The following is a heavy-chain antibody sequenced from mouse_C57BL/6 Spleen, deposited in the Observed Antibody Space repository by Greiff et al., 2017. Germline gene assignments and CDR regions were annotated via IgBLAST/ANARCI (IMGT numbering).Heavy chain of an antibody. D-gene: IGHD3-2*02. CDR1: GYTFTSYW. V-gene: IGHV1-64*01. CDR2: IPPNSGST. J-gene: IGHJ4*01. CDR3: ARRTAQGYYAMDD. Sequence: QVQLQQPGAELVKPGASVKLSCTASGYTFTSYWMPWVQQRPGQGLEWIGMIPPNSGSTNYNEKFKSKATLTVDKSYSTAYMQLSSLTSEDAAVYYGARRTAQGYYAMDDGGQGTSVTVAS.